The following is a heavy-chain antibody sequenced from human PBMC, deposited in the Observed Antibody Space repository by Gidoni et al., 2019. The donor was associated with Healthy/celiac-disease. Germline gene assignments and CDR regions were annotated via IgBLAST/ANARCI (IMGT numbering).Heavy chain of an antibody. CDR2: ISYDGSNK. J-gene: IGHJ3*02. Sequence: QVQLVESGGGVVQPGRSLRLSCAASGFTFSSYAMHWVRQAPGKGLEGVAVISYDGSNKYYADSVKGRFTISRDNSKNTLYLQMNSLRAEDTAVYYCARDRPIYETHWSDAFDIWGQGTMVTVSS. V-gene: IGHV3-30-3*01. D-gene: IGHD2-8*02. CDR3: ARDRPIYETHWSDAFDI. CDR1: GFTFSSYA.